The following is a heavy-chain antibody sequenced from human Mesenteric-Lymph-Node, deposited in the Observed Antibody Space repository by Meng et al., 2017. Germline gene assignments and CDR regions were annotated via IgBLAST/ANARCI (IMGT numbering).Heavy chain of an antibody. D-gene: IGHD6-13*01. V-gene: IGHV4-34*01. CDR1: GGSFSGYY. Sequence: SETLSLTCAVYGGSFSGYYWSWIRQPPGKGLEWIGEINHSGSTNYNPSLKSRVTISVDTSKNQFSLRLSSVTAADTAVYYCARVGWSSSWFDYWGQGTRVTVSS. CDR2: INHSGST. CDR3: ARVGWSSSWFDY. J-gene: IGHJ4*01.